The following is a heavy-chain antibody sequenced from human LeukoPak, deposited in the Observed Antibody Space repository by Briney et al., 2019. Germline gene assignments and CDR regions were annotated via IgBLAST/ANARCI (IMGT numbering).Heavy chain of an antibody. CDR3: ASHGWNLYYFDY. V-gene: IGHV3-7*01. Sequence: GGSLRLSCAASGFTFSSYWMSWVRQAPGKGLEWVANIKQDGSEKYYVDSVKGRFTISRDNAKNSLYLQMESLRAEDRAVYYCASHGWNLYYFDYWGQGTLVTVSS. CDR1: GFTFSSYW. D-gene: IGHD3-10*01. J-gene: IGHJ4*02. CDR2: IKQDGSEK.